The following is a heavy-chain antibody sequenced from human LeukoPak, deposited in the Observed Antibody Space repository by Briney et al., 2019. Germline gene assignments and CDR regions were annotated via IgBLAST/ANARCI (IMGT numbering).Heavy chain of an antibody. CDR2: IYSGGST. Sequence: RGSLRLSCAASGFTVSSNYMSWVRQAPGKGLEWVSVIYSGGSTYYADSVKGRFTISRDNSKNTLYLQMNSLRAEDTAVYYCARDYDDSSGYGAFDIWGQGTMVTVSS. J-gene: IGHJ3*02. V-gene: IGHV3-53*01. CDR1: GFTVSSNY. CDR3: ARDYDDSSGYGAFDI. D-gene: IGHD3-22*01.